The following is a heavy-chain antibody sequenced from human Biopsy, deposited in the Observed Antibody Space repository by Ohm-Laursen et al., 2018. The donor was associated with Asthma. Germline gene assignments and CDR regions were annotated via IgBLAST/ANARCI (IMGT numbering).Heavy chain of an antibody. Sequence: SVKVSCKAPGGTSSNFAISWVRQAPGQGLEWLGGIMSVFGTTNYAKKFQGRASISADESTSTAYMEVTSLRSEDTAIYYCARCQVGYSSGWSLLLKKIYYAGMDVWGQGTAVTVSS. V-gene: IGHV1-69*01. D-gene: IGHD6-19*01. J-gene: IGHJ6*02. CDR2: IMSVFGTT. CDR1: GGTSSNFA. CDR3: ARCQVGYSSGWSLLLKKIYYAGMDV.